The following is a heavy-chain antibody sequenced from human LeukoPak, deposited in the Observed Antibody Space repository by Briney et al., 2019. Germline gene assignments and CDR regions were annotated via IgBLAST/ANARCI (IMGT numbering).Heavy chain of an antibody. D-gene: IGHD3-16*01. CDR1: GGSFSGYY. J-gene: IGHJ4*02. Sequence: SGTLSLTCAVYGGSFSGYYWSWIRQPPGKGLEWIGSIYYSGSTYYNPPLKSRVTISVDTSKNQFSLKLSSVTAADTAVYYCARVMITFGGVADYWGQGTLVTVSS. CDR3: ARVMITFGGVADY. CDR2: IYYSGST. V-gene: IGHV4-34*01.